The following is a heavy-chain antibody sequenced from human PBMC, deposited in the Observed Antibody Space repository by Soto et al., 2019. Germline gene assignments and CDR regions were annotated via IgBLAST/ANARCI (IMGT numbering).Heavy chain of an antibody. Sequence: PGGSLRLSCAASGFTFSSYGMHWVRQAPGKGLEWVAVIWYDGSNKYYADSVKGRFTISRDNSKNTLYLQMNSLRADDTAVYYCAKPSQGALYSYGMDVWGQGTTVTVSS. CDR1: GFTFSSYG. V-gene: IGHV3-33*06. J-gene: IGHJ6*02. CDR3: AKPSQGALYSYGMDV. CDR2: IWYDGSNK.